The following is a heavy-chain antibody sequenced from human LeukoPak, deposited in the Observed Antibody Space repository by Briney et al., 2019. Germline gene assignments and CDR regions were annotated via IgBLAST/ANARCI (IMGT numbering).Heavy chain of an antibody. V-gene: IGHV3-74*01. J-gene: IGHJ4*02. CDR3: ARDIGRWLKSGVGGY. Sequence: GGSLRLSCAASGFTFSRYWMHWVRQAPGKGLVWVSRINSVGSSTSYADSVKGRFTISRDNAKNTLYLQMNSLRAEDTAVYYCARDIGRWLKSGVGGYWGQGTLVTVSS. D-gene: IGHD5-24*01. CDR1: GFTFSRYW. CDR2: INSVGSST.